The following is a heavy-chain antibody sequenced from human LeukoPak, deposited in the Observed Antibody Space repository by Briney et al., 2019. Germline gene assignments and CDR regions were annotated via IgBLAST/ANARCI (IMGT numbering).Heavy chain of an antibody. J-gene: IGHJ4*02. V-gene: IGHV3-30*02. D-gene: IGHD1-26*01. CDR2: IHYDGNNK. CDR1: GFTFSTYG. Sequence: GGSLRLSCAASGFTFSTYGMNWVRQAPDKGLEWLAFIHYDGNNKDYADSVKGRFTISRDNSKNTLYLQMNSLRAEDTAVYYCAKDGGGESGSYFFDYWGQGTLVTVSS. CDR3: AKDGGGESGSYFFDY.